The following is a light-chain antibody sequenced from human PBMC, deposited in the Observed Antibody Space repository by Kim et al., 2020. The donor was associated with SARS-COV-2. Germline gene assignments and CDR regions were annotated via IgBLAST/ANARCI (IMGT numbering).Light chain of an antibody. V-gene: IGKV3-11*01. CDR3: QQRSDWLRT. Sequence: FSPGETATLSCRTSQSVSHYLSWYQHKPGQAPRLLIYYASSRAAGVPARFSGSGYGTDFTLTISSLDPEDFAVYYCQQRSDWLRTFGQGTKVDIK. CDR1: QSVSHY. J-gene: IGKJ1*01. CDR2: YAS.